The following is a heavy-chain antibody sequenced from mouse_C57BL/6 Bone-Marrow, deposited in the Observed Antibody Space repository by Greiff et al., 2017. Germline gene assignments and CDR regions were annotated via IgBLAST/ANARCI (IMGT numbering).Heavy chain of an antibody. CDR1: GYTFTSYW. CDR2: IDPSDSYT. J-gene: IGHJ4*01. D-gene: IGHD2-3*01. V-gene: IGHV1-69*01. Sequence: QVQLKQSGAELVMPGASVKLSCKASGYTFTSYWMHWVKQRPGQGLEWIGEIDPSDSYTNYNQKFKGKSTLTVDKSSSTAYMQLSSLTSEDAAVYYCARSGDGYPYAMDYWGQGTSVTVSS. CDR3: ARSGDGYPYAMDY.